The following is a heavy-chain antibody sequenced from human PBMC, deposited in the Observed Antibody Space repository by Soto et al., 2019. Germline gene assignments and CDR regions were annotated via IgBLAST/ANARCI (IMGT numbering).Heavy chain of an antibody. J-gene: IGHJ6*02. Sequence: ESGPTLVNPTETLTLTCTVSGFSLTTGKMGVSWIRQPPGKALEWLAHIFSDNERSYSTSLQGRLTISKDTSGSQVVLSMTNVDPVDTATYYCARMNVDSYQFYYAMDGWGQGTTVTVSS. CDR3: ARMNVDSYQFYYAMDG. CDR2: IFSDNER. D-gene: IGHD4-17*01. V-gene: IGHV2-26*01. CDR1: GFSLTTGKMG.